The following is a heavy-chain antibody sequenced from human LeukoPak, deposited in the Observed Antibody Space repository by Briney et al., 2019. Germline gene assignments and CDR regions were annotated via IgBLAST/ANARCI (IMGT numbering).Heavy chain of an antibody. CDR1: GGSISSYY. Sequence: PSETLSLTCTVSGGSISSYYWSWIRQPPGKGLEWIGYIYYSGSTNYNPSLKSRVTISVDTSKNQFSLKLSSVTAADTAVYYCAGEGRRGLGVDYWGQGTLVTVSS. CDR2: IYYSGST. J-gene: IGHJ4*02. V-gene: IGHV4-59*01. CDR3: AGEGRRGLGVDY. D-gene: IGHD3-16*01.